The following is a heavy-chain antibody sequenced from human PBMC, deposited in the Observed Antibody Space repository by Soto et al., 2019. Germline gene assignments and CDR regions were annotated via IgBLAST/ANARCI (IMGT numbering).Heavy chain of an antibody. CDR2: ISAYNGNT. CDR1: GYTFTSYG. V-gene: IGHV1-18*01. CDR3: ARDNGGQQLVLDGWFDP. D-gene: IGHD6-13*01. J-gene: IGHJ5*02. Sequence: ASVKVSCKASGYTFTSYGISWVRQAPGQGLEWMGWISAYNGNTNYAQKLQGRVTMTTDTSTSTAYMELRSLRSDDTAVYYCARDNGGQQLVLDGWFDPWGQGTQVTVSS.